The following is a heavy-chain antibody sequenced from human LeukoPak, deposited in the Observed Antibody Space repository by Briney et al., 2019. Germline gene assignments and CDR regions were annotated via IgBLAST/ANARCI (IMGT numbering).Heavy chain of an antibody. CDR3: ARDNTYYYDSSGYNRGAGDY. CDR1: GFTFSNYA. D-gene: IGHD3-22*01. CDR2: SGSGGDT. V-gene: IGHV3-23*01. J-gene: IGHJ4*02. Sequence: GGSLRLSCVASGFTFSNYAMNWVRQAPGKGLEWVSVSGSGGDTYYVDSVKGRFTISRDNAKNSLYLQMNSLRAEDTAVYYCARDNTYYYDSSGYNRGAGDYWGQGTLVTVSS.